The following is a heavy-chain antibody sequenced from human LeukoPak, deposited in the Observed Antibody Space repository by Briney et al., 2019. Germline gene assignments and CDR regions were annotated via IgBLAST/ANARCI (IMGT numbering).Heavy chain of an antibody. CDR3: ATGSSPYYYYYGMDV. CDR2: IYSGGST. Sequence: RLSXAXSGFTVSSNYMSWVRQAPGKGLEWXSVIYSGGSTYYADSVRGRFTISRDNSKNTLYLQMNSLRAEDTAVYYCATGSSPYYYYYGMDVWGQGTTVTVSS. CDR1: GFTVSSNY. J-gene: IGHJ6*02. D-gene: IGHD6-13*01. V-gene: IGHV3-66*02.